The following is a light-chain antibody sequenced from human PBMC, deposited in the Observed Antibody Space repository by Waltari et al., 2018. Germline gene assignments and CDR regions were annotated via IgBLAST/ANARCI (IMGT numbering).Light chain of an antibody. J-gene: IGLJ3*02. Sequence: QSVLTQPPSASGTPGQRVPISCSGSSSNIGSHTVNWYQQLPGTAPKLLIYSHYRRPSGGPDRFSASRSGTSASLAISGLQSEDEAEYYWAVGDDGLSGRSWVFGGGTKLTVL. CDR1: SSNIGSHT. V-gene: IGLV1-44*01. CDR2: SHY. CDR3: AVGDDGLSGRSWV.